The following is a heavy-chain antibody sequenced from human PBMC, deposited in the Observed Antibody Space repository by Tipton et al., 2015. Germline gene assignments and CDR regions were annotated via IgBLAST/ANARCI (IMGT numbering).Heavy chain of an antibody. CDR2: IDFRGST. V-gene: IGHV4-59*01. CDR1: GGSIDSYY. Sequence: TLSLTCSVSGGSIDSYYWSWIRQPPGMRLEWIGYIDFRGSTEYNPSLKSRVSISVDTSKNQFSLRLNSVTAADTAVYFCARAQGSAAPFDYWGQGTLVTVSS. J-gene: IGHJ4*02. D-gene: IGHD6-13*01. CDR3: ARAQGSAAPFDY.